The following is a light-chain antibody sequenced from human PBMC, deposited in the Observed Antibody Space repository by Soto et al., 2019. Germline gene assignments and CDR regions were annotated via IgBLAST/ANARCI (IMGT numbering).Light chain of an antibody. Sequence: DIVMTQTPLSLPVTPGEPASISCRSSQSLLDSDDGNTYLDWYLQKPGQTPQLLIYTLYCRASGVTDRFSGSGSGTDFTLKLSRVEAEDVGVYYCMQRIDFAYTCGQGTKLEIK. CDR3: MQRIDFAYT. CDR2: TLY. V-gene: IGKV2-40*01. J-gene: IGKJ2*01. CDR1: QSLLDSDDGNTY.